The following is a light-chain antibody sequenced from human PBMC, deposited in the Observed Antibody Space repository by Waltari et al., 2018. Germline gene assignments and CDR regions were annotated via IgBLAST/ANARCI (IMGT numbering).Light chain of an antibody. CDR3: TQSVRLPYT. CDR2: KVS. Sequence: DIVMTQTPLSLSVTPGQPASISCKSSQSLLHSDGETYLFWYLQKPGQPPQLLISKVSNRLSGVPDRFSGSGSGTDFALKISRMEPEDVGVYYCTQSVRLPYTFGQGTKLEIK. J-gene: IGKJ2*01. V-gene: IGKV2D-29*01. CDR1: QSLLHSDGETY.